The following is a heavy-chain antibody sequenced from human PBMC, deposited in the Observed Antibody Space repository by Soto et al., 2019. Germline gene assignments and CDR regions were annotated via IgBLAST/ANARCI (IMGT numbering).Heavy chain of an antibody. D-gene: IGHD2-15*01. V-gene: IGHV3-33*01. Sequence: QVQLVESGGGVVQPGRSLRLSCAASGFAFSSHGMHWVRQAPGKGLEWVAVIVREGSEKHYADSVKGRFTISRDNSKNTLYLEMNSLRAEDTAVYSCARDDDSEAHGLDSWGQGTVVTVSS. CDR2: IVREGSEK. J-gene: IGHJ4*02. CDR1: GFAFSSHG. CDR3: ARDDDSEAHGLDS.